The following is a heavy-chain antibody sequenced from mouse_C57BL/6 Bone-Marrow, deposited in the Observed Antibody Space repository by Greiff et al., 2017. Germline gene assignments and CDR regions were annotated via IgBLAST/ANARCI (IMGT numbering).Heavy chain of an antibody. J-gene: IGHJ2*01. Sequence: EVQLQQSGPELVKPGASVKISCKASGYTFTDYYMNWVKQSHGKSLEWIGDINPNNGGTSYNQKFKGKATLTVDKSSSTAYMELRSLTSEDSAVYYCASDLDYFDYWGQGTTLTVSS. CDR2: INPNNGGT. CDR1: GYTFTDYY. CDR3: ASDLDYFDY. V-gene: IGHV1-26*01.